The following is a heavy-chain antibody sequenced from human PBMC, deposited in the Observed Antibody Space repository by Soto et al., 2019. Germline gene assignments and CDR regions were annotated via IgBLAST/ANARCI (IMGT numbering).Heavy chain of an antibody. D-gene: IGHD1-1*01. CDR1: GFTFSNYG. J-gene: IGHJ6*02. CDR2: ILYDGSNK. V-gene: IGHV3-30*18. CDR3: AKSRDAYNFYFYDGMVV. Sequence: QVQLVESGGGVVQPGTSLRLSCAASGFTFSNYGMHWVRQPPGKGLEWVSLILYDGSNKYYADSVKGRFTISRDNSKKTVYLQVSSLRAEDTAVYYCAKSRDAYNFYFYDGMVVGGQGTSFTVSS.